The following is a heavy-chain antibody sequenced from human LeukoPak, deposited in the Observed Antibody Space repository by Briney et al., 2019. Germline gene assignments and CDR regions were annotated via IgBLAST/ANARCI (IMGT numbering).Heavy chain of an antibody. CDR2: INGDGSST. CDR3: ARDRGYQMVDP. J-gene: IGHJ5*02. CDR1: GFTFSSYA. V-gene: IGHV3-74*01. D-gene: IGHD5-12*01. Sequence: PGGSLRLSCAASGFTFSSYAMSWVRQAPGKGLVWVSRINGDGSSTDYADSVKGRFTISRDNAKNTLYLQMNSLTAEDTAVYYCARDRGYQMVDPWGQGTLVTVSS.